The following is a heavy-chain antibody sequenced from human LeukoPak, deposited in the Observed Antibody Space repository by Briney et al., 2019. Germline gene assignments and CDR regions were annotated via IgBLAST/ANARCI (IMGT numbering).Heavy chain of an antibody. CDR2: IYSGGST. Sequence: GGSLRLSCAASGFIFSDYYMSWVRQAPGKGLEWVSVIYSGGSTYYADSVKGRFTISRDKSKNTVYLQMNSLRFEDTAMYYCARNWFDPWGQGTLVTGSS. V-gene: IGHV3-53*05. J-gene: IGHJ5*02. CDR3: ARNWFDP. CDR1: GFIFSDYY.